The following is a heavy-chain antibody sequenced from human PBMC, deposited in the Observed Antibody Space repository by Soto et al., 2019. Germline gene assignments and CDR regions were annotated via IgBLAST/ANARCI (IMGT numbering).Heavy chain of an antibody. CDR2: IHTSGQAT. Sequence: GSLRLSCSVSGIVFKSHAMHWVRQPPGKGLEYVSSIHTSGQATFYADAVKGRFTVSRDNSKNTLDLELTSLKHEDTAVYYCVKGRSKNCNITTCGLWTDASGQGTKGTVPS. CDR1: GIVFKSHA. J-gene: IGHJ6*01. V-gene: IGHV3-64D*06. CDR3: VKGRSKNCNITTCGLWTDA. D-gene: IGHD3-22*01.